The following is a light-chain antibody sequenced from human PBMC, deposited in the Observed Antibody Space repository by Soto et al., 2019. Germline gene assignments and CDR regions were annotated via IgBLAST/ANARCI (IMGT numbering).Light chain of an antibody. J-gene: IGKJ1*01. CDR1: QSVSSN. CDR3: QQYGRSPPTWT. CDR2: GAS. V-gene: IGKV3-15*01. Sequence: EIVMTQSPATLSVSPGERATLSCRASQSVSSNLAWYQQKPGQAPRLLIYGASTRATGIPARFSGSGSGTEFTLTISSLQSEDFAVYYCQQYGRSPPTWTFGQGTKVEV.